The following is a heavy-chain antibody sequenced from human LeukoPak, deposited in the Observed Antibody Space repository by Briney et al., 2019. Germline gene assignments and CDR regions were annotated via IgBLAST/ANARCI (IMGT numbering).Heavy chain of an antibody. CDR1: GFTFSSHA. D-gene: IGHD5-18*01. V-gene: IGHV3-23*01. CDR3: AKTVGNSYGYPPKYYYYYLDV. Sequence: GGALRLSCAASGFTFSSHAMSWVRQAPGEGLEWVSVTSGFGDDTHYADSVKGRFTISRDNFKEMLYLEINSLRVEDTAVYYCAKTVGNSYGYPPKYYYYYLDVWGKGTTVTVSS. CDR2: TSGFGDDT. J-gene: IGHJ6*03.